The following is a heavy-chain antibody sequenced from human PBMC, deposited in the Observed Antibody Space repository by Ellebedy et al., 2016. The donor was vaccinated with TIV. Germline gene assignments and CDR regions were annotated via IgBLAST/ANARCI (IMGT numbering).Heavy chain of an antibody. Sequence: AASVKVSCKSSGYTFIDYGISWVRQAPGQGLDWMGWVSAYSGNTNYADNLQGRVTMTTDTSTDTAYMELRSLRSDDTAVYYCARYSGLGTYYRNGMDVWGQGTTVTVSS. CDR2: VSAYSGNT. CDR3: ARYSGLGTYYRNGMDV. V-gene: IGHV1-18*01. D-gene: IGHD3-10*01. CDR1: GYTFIDYG. J-gene: IGHJ6*02.